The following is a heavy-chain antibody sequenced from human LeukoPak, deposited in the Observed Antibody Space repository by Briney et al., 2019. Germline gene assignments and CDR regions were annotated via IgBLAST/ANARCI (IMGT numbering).Heavy chain of an antibody. CDR2: ISDSGSTA. CDR3: AKDPTGTPGY. V-gene: IGHV3-23*01. J-gene: IGHJ4*02. D-gene: IGHD1-1*01. Sequence: GGSLRLSCAASGFTFSTYAMNWVRQAPGKGLEWVSGISDSGSTAFYADSVKGRFTISRDNSKNTLYLQMNSLRAEDTAVYYCAKDPTGTPGYWGQGTLVTVSS. CDR1: GFTFSTYA.